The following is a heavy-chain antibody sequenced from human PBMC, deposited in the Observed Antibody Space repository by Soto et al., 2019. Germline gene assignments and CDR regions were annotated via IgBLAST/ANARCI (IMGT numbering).Heavy chain of an antibody. J-gene: IGHJ3*02. CDR2: IGGDGGSP. CDR3: ANDSVDRNGIYDPFDI. V-gene: IGHV3-23*01. Sequence: EVQLLESGGALVQPGGSLRLSCAASRFTFSDYAMSWVRQAPGKGLEWVSVIGGDGGSPYYADSVKGRFTVSRDNSKNTLYLHMDSLRAEDTAVYYCANDSVDRNGIYDPFDIWGQGTMVTVSS. CDR1: RFTFSDYA. D-gene: IGHD3-9*01.